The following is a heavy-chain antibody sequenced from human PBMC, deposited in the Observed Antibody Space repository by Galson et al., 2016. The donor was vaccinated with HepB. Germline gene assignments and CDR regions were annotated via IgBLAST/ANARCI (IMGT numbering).Heavy chain of an antibody. CDR3: VKQKIVVVTTTTYHWFDR. V-gene: IGHV4-34*01. J-gene: IGHJ5*02. D-gene: IGHD2-21*01. CDR2: INHVGSA. CDR1: GGSFSGVF. Sequence: SETLSLTCTLYGGSFSGVFWTWIRQSPGKGLEWIGEINHVGSADYNPSLRRRVRLSVAPSQPQFSLTVTSVTAADTAVYYCVKQKIVVVTTTTYHWFDRWSQGSLVTVSS.